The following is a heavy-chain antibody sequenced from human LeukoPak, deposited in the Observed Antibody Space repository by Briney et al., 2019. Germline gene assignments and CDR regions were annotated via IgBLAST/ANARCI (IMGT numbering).Heavy chain of an antibody. Sequence: PGGSLTLSCAASGCTLSSYSMNWVRQAPGKGLEWVSSITSSSSSIYYADSLKGRFTISRDNAKNSLYLQMNSLRAEDTAVYYRAELGITMIGGVWGKGTTVTISS. CDR1: GCTLSSYS. J-gene: IGHJ6*04. CDR2: ITSSSSSI. CDR3: AELGITMIGGV. V-gene: IGHV3-21*01. D-gene: IGHD3-10*02.